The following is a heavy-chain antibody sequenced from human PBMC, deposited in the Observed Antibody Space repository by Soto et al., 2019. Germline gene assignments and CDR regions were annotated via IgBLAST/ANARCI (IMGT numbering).Heavy chain of an antibody. CDR1: GFTFSSYG. D-gene: IGHD3-16*01. V-gene: IGHV3-30*18. J-gene: IGHJ6*02. CDR3: AKDGGVFYYYGMDV. CDR2: ISYDGSNK. Sequence: PGGSLRLSCAASGFTFSSYGMHWVRQAPGKGLEWVAVISYDGSNKYYADSVKGRFTISRDNSKNTLYLQMNSLRAEDTAVYYCAKDGGVFYYYGMDVWGQGTTVTVSS.